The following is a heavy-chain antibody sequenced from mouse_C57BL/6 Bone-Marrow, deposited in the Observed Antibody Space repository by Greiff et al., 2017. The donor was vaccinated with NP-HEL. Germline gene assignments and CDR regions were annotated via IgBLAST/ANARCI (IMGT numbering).Heavy chain of an antibody. CDR3: ERLGYSWGFAY. D-gene: IGHD2-12*01. CDR1: GYTFTSYG. CDR2: IYPRSGNT. V-gene: IGHV1-81*01. Sequence: QVQLKESGAELARPGASVKLSCKASGYTFTSYGISWVKQRTGQGLEWIGEIYPRSGNTYYNEKFKGKATLTADKSSSTAYMELRSLTSEDAAVYFCERLGYSWGFAYWGQGTLVTVSA. J-gene: IGHJ3*01.